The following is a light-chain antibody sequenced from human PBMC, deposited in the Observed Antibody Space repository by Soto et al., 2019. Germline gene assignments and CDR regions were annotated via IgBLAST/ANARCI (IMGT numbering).Light chain of an antibody. CDR2: QVT. J-gene: IGLJ1*01. V-gene: IGLV2-14*01. CDR3: NSYSSTSFYV. Sequence: ALAHPASMSGSPGQSITISCTGSGSDIATFNYVSWYQQYPGKAPKLLIYQVTSRASGVSHRFSGSKSGNTAALTISGLQPEDEAEYYCNSYSSTSFYVFGTGTKVTVL. CDR1: GSDIATFNY.